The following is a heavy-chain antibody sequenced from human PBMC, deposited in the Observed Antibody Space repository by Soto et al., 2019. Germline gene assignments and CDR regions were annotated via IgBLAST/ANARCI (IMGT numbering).Heavy chain of an antibody. CDR1: GFTISDYY. D-gene: IGHD3-10*01. J-gene: IGHJ6*02. CDR2: ISSEGTTT. CDR3: ARDLEGSGSHWLGYNSYAMEV. V-gene: IGHV3-11*01. Sequence: PGGSLRLSCAASGFTISDYYMTWIRQAPGKGLEWVSYISSEGTTTYYADSVRDRFSISLDNAKNSVYLQMNSLRADDSGVYYCARDLEGSGSHWLGYNSYAMEVWGQGTKVTVSS.